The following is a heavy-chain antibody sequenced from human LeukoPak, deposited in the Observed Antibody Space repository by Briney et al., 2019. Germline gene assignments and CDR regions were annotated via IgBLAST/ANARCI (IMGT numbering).Heavy chain of an antibody. CDR3: ARDQTKWEPLRRRDYYYMDV. V-gene: IGHV3-7*01. Sequence: GGSLRLSCAASGFMFSGYGMHWVRQAPGKGLEWVANIKHDGSDKYYVDSVKGRFTISRDNAKNSLYLQMNSLRAEDTAVYYCARDQTKWEPLRRRDYYYMDVWGKGTTVTVSS. CDR2: IKHDGSDK. CDR1: GFMFSGYG. D-gene: IGHD1-26*01. J-gene: IGHJ6*03.